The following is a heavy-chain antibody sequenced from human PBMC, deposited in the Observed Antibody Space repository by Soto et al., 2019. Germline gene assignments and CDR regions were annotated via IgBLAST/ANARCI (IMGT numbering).Heavy chain of an antibody. V-gene: IGHV3-30*18. D-gene: IGHD2-2*01. CDR3: AKGLGYCTSTTCSVDY. CDR1: GFTFSSYG. Sequence: GGSLRLSCAASGFTFSSYGMHWVRQAPGKGLEWVAVISYDGSNKYYADSVKGRFTISRDNSKNTLSLQMNSLRAEDTAVYYCAKGLGYCTSTTCSVDYWGQGTLVTVSS. J-gene: IGHJ4*02. CDR2: ISYDGSNK.